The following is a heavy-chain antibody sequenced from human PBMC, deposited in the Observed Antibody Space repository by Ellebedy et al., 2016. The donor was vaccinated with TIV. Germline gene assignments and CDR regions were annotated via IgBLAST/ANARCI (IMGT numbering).Heavy chain of an antibody. CDR3: ARVGGNCSGGSCYGDFDY. V-gene: IGHV1-2*04. CDR2: INPNSGGT. Sequence: ASVKVSCKASGYTFTSYGISWVRQASGQGLEWMGWINPNSGGTNYAQKFQGWVTMTRDTSISTAYMELSRLRSDDTAVYYCARVGGNCSGGSCYGDFDYWGQGTLVTVSS. D-gene: IGHD2-15*01. CDR1: GYTFTSYG. J-gene: IGHJ4*02.